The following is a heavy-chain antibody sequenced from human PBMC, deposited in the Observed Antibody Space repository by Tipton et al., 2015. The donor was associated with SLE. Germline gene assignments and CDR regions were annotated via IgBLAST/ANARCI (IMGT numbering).Heavy chain of an antibody. CDR3: ARRNSESGAFDM. Sequence: SLRLSCAASGFTFSKYGLHWVRQAPGKGLEWVAFIRYDGSNKYYADSVKGRFTISRDNSKNTLYLQMNSLRAEDTVVYYCARRNSESGAFDMWGQGTLVTVSS. D-gene: IGHD3-10*01. J-gene: IGHJ3*02. V-gene: IGHV3-33*01. CDR1: GFTFSKYG. CDR2: IRYDGSNK.